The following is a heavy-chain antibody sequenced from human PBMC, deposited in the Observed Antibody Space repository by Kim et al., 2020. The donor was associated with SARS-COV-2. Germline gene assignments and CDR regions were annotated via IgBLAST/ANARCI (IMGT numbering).Heavy chain of an antibody. CDR3: AKDNYYGSGRPYYYYGMDV. Sequence: SLRLSCAASGFTFSSYGMHWVRPAPGKGLEWVSVISYDGSNKYYADSVKGRFTISRDNSKNTLYLQMNSLRAEDTAVYYCAKDNYYGSGRPYYYYGMDVWGQGTPVTVSS. CDR2: ISYDGSNK. V-gene: IGHV3-30*18. CDR1: GFTFSSYG. J-gene: IGHJ6*02. D-gene: IGHD3-10*01.